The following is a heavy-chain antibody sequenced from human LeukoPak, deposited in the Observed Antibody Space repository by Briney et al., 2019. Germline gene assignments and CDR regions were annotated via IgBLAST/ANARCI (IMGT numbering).Heavy chain of an antibody. CDR1: GYTFTSYG. CDR3: ASSLYYYGTGSPFAPHY. CDR2: ISAYNGNT. V-gene: IGHV1-18*01. Sequence: RASVKVSCKASGYTFTSYGISWVRQAPGQGLEWMGWISAYNGNTNYAQKLQGRVTMTTDTSTSTAYMELRSLRSDDTAVYYCASSLYYYGTGSPFAPHYWGQGTLVTVSS. J-gene: IGHJ4*02. D-gene: IGHD3-10*01.